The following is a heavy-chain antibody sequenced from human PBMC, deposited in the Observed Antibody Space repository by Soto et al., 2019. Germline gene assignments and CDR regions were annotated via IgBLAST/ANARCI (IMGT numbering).Heavy chain of an antibody. CDR3: AKIESTFFYDSTGYYPFDY. D-gene: IGHD3-22*01. CDR1: GGTFSSYT. J-gene: IGHJ4*02. Sequence: SVKVSCKASGGTFSSYTISWVRQAPGQGLEWMGRIIPILGIANYAQKFQGRVTITADKSTSTVYLQMNSLRAEDTAVYYCAKIESTFFYDSTGYYPFDYWGQGTLVTVSS. V-gene: IGHV1-69*02. CDR2: IIPILGIA.